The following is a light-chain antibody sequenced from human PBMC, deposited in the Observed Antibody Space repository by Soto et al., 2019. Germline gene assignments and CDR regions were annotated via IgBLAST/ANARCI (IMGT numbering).Light chain of an antibody. J-gene: IGLJ2*01. CDR3: SSYAGSYTLV. V-gene: IGLV2-11*01. CDR1: SNDVGGYNF. CDR2: DVS. Sequence: QSVLTQPRSVSGSPGQSVTISCTGNSNDVGGYNFVSWYQQHPGKVPKLFIYDVSRRPSGVPDRFSGSKSGNTASLTISGLQAEDEADYYCSSYAGSYTLVFGGGTKVTVL.